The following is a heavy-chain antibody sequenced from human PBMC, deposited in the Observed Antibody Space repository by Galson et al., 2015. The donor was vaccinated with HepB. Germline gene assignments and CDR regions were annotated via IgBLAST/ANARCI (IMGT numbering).Heavy chain of an antibody. CDR3: AKAPGSGTLFDY. Sequence: SLRLSCAASGFTFDDYTMHWVRQAPGKGLEWVSLISWDGGSTHYADSVKGRFTISRDNSKNSLFLQMNSLRTEDTALYYCAKAPGSGTLFDYWGQGTLVTVSS. CDR2: ISWDGGST. V-gene: IGHV3-43*01. J-gene: IGHJ4*02. CDR1: GFTFDDYT. D-gene: IGHD3-10*01.